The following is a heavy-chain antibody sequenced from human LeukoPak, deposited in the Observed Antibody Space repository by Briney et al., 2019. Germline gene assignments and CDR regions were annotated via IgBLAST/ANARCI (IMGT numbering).Heavy chain of an antibody. Sequence: GGSLRLSCAASGFTFSSYAMHWVRQAPGKGLEWVAVISYDGSNKYYADSVKGRFTISRDNSKNTLYLQMNSLRAEDTTVYYCARDLEVVVTAILDYWGQGTLVTVSS. V-gene: IGHV3-30*04. D-gene: IGHD2-21*02. CDR1: GFTFSSYA. CDR2: ISYDGSNK. CDR3: ARDLEVVVTAILDY. J-gene: IGHJ4*02.